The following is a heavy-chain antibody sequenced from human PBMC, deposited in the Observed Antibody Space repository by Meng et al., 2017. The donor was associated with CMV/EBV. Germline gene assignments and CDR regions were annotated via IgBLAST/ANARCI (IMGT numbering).Heavy chain of an antibody. D-gene: IGHD2-2*01. CDR2: ISSSSSYI. Sequence: LSLTCAASGFTFSSYSMNWVRQAPGKGLEWVSSISSSSSYIYYADSVKGRFTISRDNAKNSLYLQMNSLRAEDTAVYYCAREGIVVVPAAIDWGQGTLVTVSS. CDR1: GFTFSSYS. CDR3: AREGIVVVPAAID. J-gene: IGHJ4*02. V-gene: IGHV3-21*01.